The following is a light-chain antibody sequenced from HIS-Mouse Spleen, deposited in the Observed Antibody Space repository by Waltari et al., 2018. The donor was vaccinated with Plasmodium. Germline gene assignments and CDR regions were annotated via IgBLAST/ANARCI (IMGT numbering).Light chain of an antibody. Sequence: SYELTQPPSVSVSPGQTARITCSGDALPTKYAYWYQQKSGQAPVLVTHEDSKRPPGVPGRVSGSSSGTMATLTISGAQVEDEADYYCYSTDSSGNHRVFGGGTKLTVL. CDR1: ALPTKY. J-gene: IGLJ3*02. CDR3: YSTDSSGNHRV. V-gene: IGLV3-10*01. CDR2: EDS.